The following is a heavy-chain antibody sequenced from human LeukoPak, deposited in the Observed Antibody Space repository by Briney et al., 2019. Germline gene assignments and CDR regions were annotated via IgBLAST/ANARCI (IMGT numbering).Heavy chain of an antibody. CDR2: IKSDGSST. D-gene: IGHD3-10*01. Sequence: PGGSLRLSCAASGFTFSSYWMHWVRQGPGKGLVWVSRIKSDGSSTSYADSVKGRVTISRDNAKNTLYLQMNSLRDEDTAVYYCAGESGYHGSGFDPWGQGTLVTVSS. CDR1: GFTFSSYW. V-gene: IGHV3-74*01. J-gene: IGHJ5*02. CDR3: AGESGYHGSGFDP.